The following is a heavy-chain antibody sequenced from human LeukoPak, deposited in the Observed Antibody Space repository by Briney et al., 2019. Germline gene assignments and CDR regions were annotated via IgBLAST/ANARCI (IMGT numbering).Heavy chain of an antibody. J-gene: IGHJ6*03. CDR1: GGTISGSY. D-gene: IGHD6-13*01. CDR3: AREGIAAAGPSFYYYYYYMDI. V-gene: IGHV4-4*07. Sequence: SGTLSFTCTVSGGTISGSYWSWIRQPAGKRLEWIGRIYTSGCTNYNPSLKSRVTMSVDTSKNQFSLKLSSVTAADTAVYYCAREGIAAAGPSFYYYYYYMDIWGKGTTVTVSS. CDR2: IYTSGCT.